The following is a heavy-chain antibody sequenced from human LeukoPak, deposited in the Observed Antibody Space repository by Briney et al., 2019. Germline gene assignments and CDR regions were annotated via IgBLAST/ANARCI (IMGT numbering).Heavy chain of an antibody. Sequence: ASVKVSCKASGYTFTSYYIHWVQQAPRQRLEWMGIINPSGGSTSYVQKFQGRVTMTRDMSTSTVYMELSSLRSEDTAVYYCARAVVTSPRSAFDIWGQGTMVTVSS. CDR1: GYTFTSYY. J-gene: IGHJ3*02. CDR3: ARAVVTSPRSAFDI. V-gene: IGHV1-46*01. D-gene: IGHD4-23*01. CDR2: INPSGGST.